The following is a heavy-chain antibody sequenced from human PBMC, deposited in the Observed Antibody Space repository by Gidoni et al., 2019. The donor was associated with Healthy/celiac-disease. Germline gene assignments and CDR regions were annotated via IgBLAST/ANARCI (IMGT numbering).Heavy chain of an antibody. Sequence: QVQLVESGGGVVQPGRSLRLSCAASGFTFSRSGLHWVRQAPGKGLEWVAVISYDGSNKYYADSVKGRFTISRDNSKNTLYLQMNSLRAEDTAVYYCAKDSYVDTAMVGGYDYYYGMDVWGQGTTVTVSS. CDR2: ISYDGSNK. D-gene: IGHD5-18*01. CDR3: AKDSYVDTAMVGGYDYYYGMDV. V-gene: IGHV3-30*18. J-gene: IGHJ6*02. CDR1: GFTFSRSG.